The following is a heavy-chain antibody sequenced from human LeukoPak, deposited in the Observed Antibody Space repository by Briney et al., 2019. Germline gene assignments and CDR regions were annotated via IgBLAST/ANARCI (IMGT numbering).Heavy chain of an antibody. CDR3: ARGHYGMDV. Sequence: GGSLRLSCAAPGFTFSSYWMTWVRQAPGRGLEWVASIKQAGSEKYYVGSVKGRFTISRDNAKNSLYLQMDSLRAEDTAVYYCARGHYGMDVWGPGTKVTVSS. CDR2: IKQAGSEK. J-gene: IGHJ6*02. V-gene: IGHV3-7*01. CDR1: GFTFSSYW.